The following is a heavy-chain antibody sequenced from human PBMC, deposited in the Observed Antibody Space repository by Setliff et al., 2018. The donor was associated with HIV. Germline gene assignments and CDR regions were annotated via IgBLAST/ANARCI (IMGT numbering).Heavy chain of an antibody. Sequence: SETLSLTCSVTGGSIRSYYWSWIRQSPGKGLEWIGNIYHSGSTYYNPSLKSRVTISVDTSKNQFSLKLSSVTAADTAVYYCARGLSFYDPGGFDYWGQGTLVTVSS. CDR2: IYHSGST. V-gene: IGHV4-59*08. CDR1: GGSIRSYY. D-gene: IGHD3-22*01. J-gene: IGHJ4*02. CDR3: ARGLSFYDPGGFDY.